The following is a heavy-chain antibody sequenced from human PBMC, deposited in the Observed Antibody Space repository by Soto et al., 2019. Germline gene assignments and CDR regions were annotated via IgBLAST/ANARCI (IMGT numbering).Heavy chain of an antibody. CDR1: GGSVSSGSYS. J-gene: IGHJ5*02. CDR3: ARDQYSNGYPSWFDP. Sequence: SETLSLTCTVSGGSVSSGSYSWSWSRQPPGEGLEWIGYIYYSGSTNYNPSLKSRVTISVDTYKKQFSLKLRSVTGAFTAVYYCARDQYSNGYPSWFDPWGQGTRVTVSS. V-gene: IGHV4-61*01. D-gene: IGHD5-18*01. CDR2: IYYSGST.